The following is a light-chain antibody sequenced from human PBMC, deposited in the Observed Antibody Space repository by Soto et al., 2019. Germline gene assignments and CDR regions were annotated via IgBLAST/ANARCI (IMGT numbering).Light chain of an antibody. J-gene: IGKJ5*01. CDR1: QDISNY. CDR3: QQYDNLLPIT. Sequence: DIQMTQSPSSLSASVGDRVTITCQASQDISNYLNCYQQKPRKAPKLLIYIASNLETGVPSRFRGSGAGTDFTITISSLQPDDIATYYCQQYDNLLPITFGQGTRLEIK. V-gene: IGKV1-33*01. CDR2: IAS.